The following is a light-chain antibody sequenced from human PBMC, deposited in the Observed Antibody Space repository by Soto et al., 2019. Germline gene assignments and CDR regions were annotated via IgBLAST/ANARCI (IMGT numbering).Light chain of an antibody. Sequence: DIVMTQSPDSLAVSLGERATINCKSSQSVLYSSTNKNYLSWYQQKPGQSPKLLIYWASTRESGVPDRFSGSGSGTDFTLTISSLQAEDVAVYYCQQYYSTPLTFGGGTKVDIK. CDR2: WAS. J-gene: IGKJ4*01. CDR1: QSVLYSSTNKNY. V-gene: IGKV4-1*01. CDR3: QQYYSTPLT.